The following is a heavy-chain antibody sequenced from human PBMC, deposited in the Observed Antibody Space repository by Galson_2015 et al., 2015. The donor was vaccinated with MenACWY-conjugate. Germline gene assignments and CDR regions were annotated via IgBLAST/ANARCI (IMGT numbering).Heavy chain of an antibody. J-gene: IGHJ4*02. CDR2: ISSSSSTI. CDR3: ARVTSGTYFSYPTY. D-gene: IGHD1-26*01. Sequence: SLRLSCAASGFTFTTYSMNWVRQAPGKGLEWVSYISSSSSTIYYADSVKGRFTISRDNARNSLYLQMNSLRAEDTAVYYCARVTSGTYFSYPTYWGQGTLVTVSS. V-gene: IGHV3-48*04. CDR1: GFTFTTYS.